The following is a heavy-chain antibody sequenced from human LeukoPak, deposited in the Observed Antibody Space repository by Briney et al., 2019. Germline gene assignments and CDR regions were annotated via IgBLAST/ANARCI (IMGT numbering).Heavy chain of an antibody. Sequence: GGSRRLSCAASGFTFGSYAMSWVRQAPGKGREWVSAISGSGGSTYYADSVKGRFTISRDNSKNTLYLQMNSLRAEDTAVYYCAKDAYDFWSGPDYWGQGTLVTVSS. D-gene: IGHD3-3*01. V-gene: IGHV3-23*01. J-gene: IGHJ4*02. CDR2: ISGSGGST. CDR3: AKDAYDFWSGPDY. CDR1: GFTFGSYA.